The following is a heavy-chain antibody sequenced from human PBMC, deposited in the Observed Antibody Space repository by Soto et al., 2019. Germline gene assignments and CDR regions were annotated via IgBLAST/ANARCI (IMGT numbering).Heavy chain of an antibody. Sequence: QVQLVQSGAEVEKPGASVKVSCKASGYTFTRYYIHWVRQAPGQGLEWMGMIDPSGGSTTYAQRLQGRVTMTRDTSTSTVNMEVSSLRSEDTAVYYCARDIVATSAASGRPRGHSYGNDYWGQGTLVTVSS. CDR1: GYTFTRYY. V-gene: IGHV1-46*04. CDR3: ARDIVATSAASGRPRGHSYGNDY. CDR2: IDPSGGST. J-gene: IGHJ4*02. D-gene: IGHD5-18*01.